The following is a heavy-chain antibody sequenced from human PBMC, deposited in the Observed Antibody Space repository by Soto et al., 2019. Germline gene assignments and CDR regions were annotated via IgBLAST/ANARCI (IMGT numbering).Heavy chain of an antibody. D-gene: IGHD6-13*01. V-gene: IGHV4-31*03. CDR2: IYYSGST. Sequence: QVQLQESGPGLVKPSQTLSLTCTVSGGSISSGGYYWSWIRQHPGKGLEWIGYIYYSGSTYYNPSLKSRVTISVDTSKNQFSLKLSSVTAADTAVYYCARDKQQFSGDYYYGMDVWGQGTTVTVSS. CDR1: GGSISSGGYY. CDR3: ARDKQQFSGDYYYGMDV. J-gene: IGHJ6*02.